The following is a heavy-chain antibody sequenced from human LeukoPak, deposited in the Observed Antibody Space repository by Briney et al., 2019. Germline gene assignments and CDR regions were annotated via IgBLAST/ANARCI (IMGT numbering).Heavy chain of an antibody. J-gene: IGHJ5*02. V-gene: IGHV4-61*02. CDR3: ARGRGEGRGIAMVRGVRAPSYNWFDP. CDR2: IYTSGST. D-gene: IGHD3-10*01. CDR1: GGSISSGSYY. Sequence: PSETLSLTCTVSGGSISSGSYYWSWIRQPAGKGLEWIGRIYTSGSTNYSPSLKSRVTISVDTSKNQFSLKLSSVTAADTAVYYCARGRGEGRGIAMVRGVRAPSYNWFDPWGHGTQVTVSS.